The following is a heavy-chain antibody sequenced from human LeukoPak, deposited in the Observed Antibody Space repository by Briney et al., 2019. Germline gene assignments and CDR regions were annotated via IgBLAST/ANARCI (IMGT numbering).Heavy chain of an antibody. CDR2: VNPNNGGT. J-gene: IGHJ6*03. CDR1: GYTLTGYY. CDR3: ASFALAARPSDYYMDV. Sequence: ASVKVSCKDCGYTLTGYYMHWVRQAPAQGLEWVGWVNPNNGGTNYAQKFQGRVTMTRDTSISTAYIELSRLRSDDTAVYYCASFALAARPSDYYMDVWGKGTTVSAS. D-gene: IGHD6-6*01. V-gene: IGHV1-2*02.